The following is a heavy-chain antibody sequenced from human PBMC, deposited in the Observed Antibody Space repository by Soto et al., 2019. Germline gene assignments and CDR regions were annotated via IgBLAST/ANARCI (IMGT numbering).Heavy chain of an antibody. D-gene: IGHD3-22*01. V-gene: IGHV3-30*18. J-gene: IGHJ4*02. Sequence: PGGSLRLSCAASGFTFSSYGMHWVRQAPGKGLEWVAVISYDGSNKYYADSVKGRFTISRDNSKNTLYLQMNSLRAEDTAVYYCAKVGYYDSSGYGDPLDYWGQGTLVTVSS. CDR1: GFTFSSYG. CDR2: ISYDGSNK. CDR3: AKVGYYDSSGYGDPLDY.